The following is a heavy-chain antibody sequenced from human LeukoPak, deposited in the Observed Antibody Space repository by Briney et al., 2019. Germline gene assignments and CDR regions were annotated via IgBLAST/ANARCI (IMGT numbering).Heavy chain of an antibody. CDR1: GFPFHDHD. Sequence: GSLRLSCAASGFPFHDHDMYWVRQTPGKGLGWVALISHGGGKEHYAESVKGRFTISRDNSRNTVYLKMSSLRSDDTAIYYCAKTLDGFWPQFDFWGQGTLLTVSS. CDR3: AKTLDGFWPQFDF. D-gene: IGHD5-24*01. CDR2: ISHGGGKE. J-gene: IGHJ4*02. V-gene: IGHV3-30*18.